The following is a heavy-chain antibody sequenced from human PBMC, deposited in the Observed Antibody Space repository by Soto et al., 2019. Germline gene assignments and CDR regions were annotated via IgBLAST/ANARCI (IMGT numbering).Heavy chain of an antibody. CDR3: TTGSVYGY. CDR1: GFTISGAW. Sequence: EVQLVELGGGLVKPGGSLRLSCAASGFTISGAWMNWVRQAPGKGLEWVGRIKTKTHGETTDYAAPVKGRFTISRDDSENTLSLHTTSLKIEDTAVYYCTTGSVYGYWGRGALVTVSS. V-gene: IGHV3-15*07. D-gene: IGHD1-26*01. J-gene: IGHJ4*02. CDR2: IKTKTHGETT.